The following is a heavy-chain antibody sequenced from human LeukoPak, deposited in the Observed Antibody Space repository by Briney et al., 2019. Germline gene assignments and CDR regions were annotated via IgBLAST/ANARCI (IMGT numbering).Heavy chain of an antibody. CDR2: IKHDGSEQ. V-gene: IGHV3-7*01. CDR1: GFTFSHYW. CDR3: ARDEYERKFDF. J-gene: IGHJ4*02. D-gene: IGHD1-14*01. Sequence: HPGGSLRLSCAASGFTFSHYWMSWVRQAPGKGLEWVANIKHDGSEQYYVDSVKGRFTISRDNSKNSLYLQMNSLRAEDTAVYYCARDEYERKFDFWGQGTLVTVSS.